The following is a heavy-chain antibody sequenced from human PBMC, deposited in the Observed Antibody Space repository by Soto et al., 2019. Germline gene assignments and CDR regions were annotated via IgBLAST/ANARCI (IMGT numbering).Heavy chain of an antibody. Sequence: QVQVVESGGGVVLPGRSLRLSCAGSGFNFSNYGMHWVRQAPGKGREWVAIISQDGKIKYYEDSVNGQFIISRDNSKDTLFVPMTSLGAADTGVYYCATTTVVGSAGFDPWGQGTLVTVSS. CDR1: GFNFSNYG. D-gene: IGHD2-15*01. CDR2: ISQDGKIK. CDR3: ATTTVVGSAGFDP. V-gene: IGHV3-30*03. J-gene: IGHJ5*02.